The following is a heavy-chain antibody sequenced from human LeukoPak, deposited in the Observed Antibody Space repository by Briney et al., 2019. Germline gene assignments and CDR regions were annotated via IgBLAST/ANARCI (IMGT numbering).Heavy chain of an antibody. CDR1: GFTFSSYS. CDR3: AREGSLAD. J-gene: IGHJ4*02. CDR2: ISTGSSRI. D-gene: IGHD3-3*02. V-gene: IGHV3-48*02. Sequence: GGSLRLSCAASGFTFSSYSMSWVRQAPGKGLEWISYISTGSSRIYYADSVKGRVTISRDNDKNSLFLQMNSLRDEDTAVYYCAREGSLADWGQGTLVTVSS.